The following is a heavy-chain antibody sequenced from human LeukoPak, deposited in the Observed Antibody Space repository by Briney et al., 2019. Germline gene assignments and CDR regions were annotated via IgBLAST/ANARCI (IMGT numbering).Heavy chain of an antibody. CDR3: ARAEDIVVVGDAFDI. J-gene: IGHJ3*02. CDR1: GYTFTSYA. Sequence: GASVKVSCKAPGYTFTSYAMHWVRQAPGQRLEWMGWINAGNGNTEYSQKFQGRVTITRDTSASTAYMELSSLRSGDTAVYYCARAEDIVVVGDAFDIWGQGTMVTVSS. V-gene: IGHV1-3*01. CDR2: INAGNGNT. D-gene: IGHD2-15*01.